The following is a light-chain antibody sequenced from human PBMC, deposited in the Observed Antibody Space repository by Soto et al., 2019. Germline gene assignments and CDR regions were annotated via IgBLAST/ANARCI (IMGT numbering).Light chain of an antibody. V-gene: IGLV1-40*01. CDR1: SSNIGARYD. Sequence: QSVLTQPPSVSGAPGQRVTISCTGSSSNIGARYDVHWYQQLPGTAPKLLIYGNSNRPSGVPDRFSGSKSATSASLAITGLQAGDEADYYCQSYDSSLSGVVFGGGTKLTVL. J-gene: IGLJ2*01. CDR2: GNS. CDR3: QSYDSSLSGVV.